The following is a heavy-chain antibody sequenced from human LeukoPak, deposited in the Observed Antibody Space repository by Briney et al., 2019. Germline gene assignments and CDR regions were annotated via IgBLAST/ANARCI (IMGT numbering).Heavy chain of an antibody. V-gene: IGHV4-39*07. J-gene: IGHJ2*01. CDR3: ARDRVNAGYFDL. CDR1: GGSINNSPYY. Sequence: PSETLSLTCTVSGGSINNSPYYWGWIRQPPGKGLEWIGNIYYRGSTYYNPSLKSRVTISVDTSKNQFSLKLNSVTAADTAVYYCARDRVNAGYFDLWGRGTLVTVSS. CDR2: IYYRGST. D-gene: IGHD2-8*01.